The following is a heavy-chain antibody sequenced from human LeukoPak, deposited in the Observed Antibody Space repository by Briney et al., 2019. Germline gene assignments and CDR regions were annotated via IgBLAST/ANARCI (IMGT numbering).Heavy chain of an antibody. Sequence: SETLSLTCTVSGGSISSSSYYWGWIRQPPGKGLEWIGEINHSGSTNYNPSLKSRVTISVDTSKNQFSLKLSSVTAADTAVYYCARGGKTLKLFWGQGTLVTVSS. V-gene: IGHV4-39*07. CDR3: ARGGKTLKLF. D-gene: IGHD4-23*01. J-gene: IGHJ4*02. CDR1: GGSISSSSYY. CDR2: INHSGST.